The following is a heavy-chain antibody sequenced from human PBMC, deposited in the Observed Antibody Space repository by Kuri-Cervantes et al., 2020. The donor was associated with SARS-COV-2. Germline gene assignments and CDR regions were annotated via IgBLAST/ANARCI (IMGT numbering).Heavy chain of an antibody. V-gene: IGHV2-5*01. CDR1: GFSLSTSGVG. CDR3: AHRPPAYYESSGYYYRGYYFDY. CDR2: IYWNDDK. D-gene: IGHD3-22*01. Sequence: SGPTLVKPTQTLTLHCTFSGFSLSTSGVGVGWIRQPPGKALEWLALIYWNDDKRYSPSLKSRLTITKDTSKNQVVLTMTNMDPVDTATYYCAHRPPAYYESSGYYYRGYYFDYWGQGTLVTVSS. J-gene: IGHJ4*02.